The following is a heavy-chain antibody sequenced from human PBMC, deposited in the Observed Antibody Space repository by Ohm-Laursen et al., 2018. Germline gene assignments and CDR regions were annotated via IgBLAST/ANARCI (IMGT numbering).Heavy chain of an antibody. V-gene: IGHV1-58*01. CDR3: AADLGGSYYDSSGYYSRLEY. D-gene: IGHD3-22*01. Sequence: ASVKASCKVSGFTFTSSAVQWARQARGQRLGWLGWIVVGSGTTNYAQKFQETVTITRDMSTSTTYMDLSSLRTEDTAVYYCAADLGGSYYDSSGYYSRLEYWGQGTLVTVSS. CDR1: GFTFTSSA. J-gene: IGHJ4*02. CDR2: IVVGSGTT.